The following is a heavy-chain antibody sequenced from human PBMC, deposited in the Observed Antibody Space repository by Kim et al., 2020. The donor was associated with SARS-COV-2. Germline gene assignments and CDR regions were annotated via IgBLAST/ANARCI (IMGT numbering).Heavy chain of an antibody. CDR2: INTNTGNP. CDR1: GYTFTSYA. V-gene: IGHV7-4-1*02. CDR3: ARDLDAWGFEYFQH. J-gene: IGHJ1*01. D-gene: IGHD3-16*01. Sequence: ASVKVSCKASGYTFTSYAMNWVRQAPGQGLEWMGWINTNTGNPTYAQGFTGRFVFSLDTSVSTAYLQISSLKAEDTAVYYCARDLDAWGFEYFQHWGQGTLVTVSS.